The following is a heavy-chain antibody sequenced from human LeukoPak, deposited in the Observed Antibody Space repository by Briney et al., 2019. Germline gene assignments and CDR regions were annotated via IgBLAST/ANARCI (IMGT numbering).Heavy chain of an antibody. CDR2: IKQDGSEK. Sequence: GGSLRLSCAASGITFSSCWMSWVRQAPGKGLEWVASIKQDGSEKYCVDSVKGRFTISRDNANNSLYLQMNSLRADDTAVYYCARDIGLRKAAPPGWFDPWGQGALVTVSS. CDR1: GITFSSCW. D-gene: IGHD6-6*01. CDR3: ARDIGLRKAAPPGWFDP. J-gene: IGHJ5*02. V-gene: IGHV3-7*01.